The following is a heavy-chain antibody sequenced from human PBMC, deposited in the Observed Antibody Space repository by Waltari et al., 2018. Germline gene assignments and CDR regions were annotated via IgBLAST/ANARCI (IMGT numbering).Heavy chain of an antibody. Sequence: QLQLQESGPGLVKPSETLSLTCTVSGGSISSSSYYWGWIRQPPGKGLGWIGSIYYSGSTYYTPSLKGRVTISVDTSKNQFSLKLSSVTAADTAVYYCARVVGDNWYFDLGGRGTLVTVSS. CDR2: IYYSGST. CDR3: ARVVGDNWYFDL. D-gene: IGHD1-26*01. V-gene: IGHV4-39*01. CDR1: GGSISSSSYY. J-gene: IGHJ2*01.